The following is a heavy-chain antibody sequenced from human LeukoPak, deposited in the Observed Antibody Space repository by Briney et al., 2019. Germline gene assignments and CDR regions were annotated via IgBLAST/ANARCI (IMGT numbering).Heavy chain of an antibody. V-gene: IGHV4-38-2*02. CDR1: GYSISSGYY. CDR2: IYHSGST. D-gene: IGHD3-10*01. Sequence: SETLSLTCTVSGYSISSGYYWGWIRQPPGKGLEWIGSIYHSGSTYYNPSLKSRVTISVDTSKNQFSLKLSSVTAADTAEYYCVGGRELPLDYWGQGTLVTVSS. CDR3: VGGRELPLDY. J-gene: IGHJ4*02.